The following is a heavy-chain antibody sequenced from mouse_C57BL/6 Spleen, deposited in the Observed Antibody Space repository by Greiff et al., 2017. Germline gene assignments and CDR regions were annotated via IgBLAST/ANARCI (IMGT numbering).Heavy chain of an antibody. Sequence: EVKVEESGPGLVKPSQSLSLTCSVTGYSITSGYYWNWIRQFPGNKLEWMGYISYDGSNNYNPSLKNRISITRDTSKNQFFLKLNSVTTEDTATYYCAKRDDYDGYYFDYWGQGTTLTVSS. J-gene: IGHJ2*01. CDR3: AKRDDYDGYYFDY. V-gene: IGHV3-6*01. CDR1: GYSITSGYY. D-gene: IGHD2-4*01. CDR2: ISYDGSN.